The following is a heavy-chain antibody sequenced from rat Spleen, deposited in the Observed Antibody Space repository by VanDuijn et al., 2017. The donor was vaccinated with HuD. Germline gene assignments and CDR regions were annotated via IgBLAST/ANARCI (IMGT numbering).Heavy chain of an antibody. J-gene: IGHJ1*01. CDR1: GFTFSNYY. D-gene: IGHD2-7*01. Sequence: EVQLMESDGGLVQPGRSLKLSCAASGFTFSNYYMAWVRQAPTKGLEWVAYINTGGGSTFYRDSVKGRFTISRDNAKSTLSLQMDSLRSEDTATYYCARQGYLRDWYFDFWGPGTMVTVSS. CDR3: ARQGYLRDWYFDF. V-gene: IGHV5-25*01. CDR2: INTGGGST.